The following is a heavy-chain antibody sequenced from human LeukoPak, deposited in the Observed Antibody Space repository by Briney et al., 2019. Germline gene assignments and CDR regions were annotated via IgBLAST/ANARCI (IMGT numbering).Heavy chain of an antibody. Sequence: GGSLRLSCAASGFTFSSYAMHWVSQAPGKGLEWVAVISYDGSNKYYADSVKSRFTISRDNSKNTLYLQMNSLRAEDTAVYYCASGNSSTSVDYWGQGTLVTVSS. CDR3: ASGNSSTSVDY. J-gene: IGHJ4*02. CDR1: GFTFSSYA. D-gene: IGHD2-2*01. V-gene: IGHV3-30-3*01. CDR2: ISYDGSNK.